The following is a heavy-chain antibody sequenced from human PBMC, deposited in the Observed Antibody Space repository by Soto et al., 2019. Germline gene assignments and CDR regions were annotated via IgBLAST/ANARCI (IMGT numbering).Heavy chain of an antibody. CDR1: GFTFSDYA. CDR3: ARDVGSY. Sequence: QVRLVESGGGVVQPGRSLRLSCAASGFTFSDYAMHWVRRAPGKGLEWVAVISYDGSNKYYADSVKGRFTISRDNSRNTLYLQINSLRAEDTAVYYCARDVGSYWGQGTMVIVSS. D-gene: IGHD1-26*01. CDR2: ISYDGSNK. V-gene: IGHV3-30-3*01. J-gene: IGHJ3*01.